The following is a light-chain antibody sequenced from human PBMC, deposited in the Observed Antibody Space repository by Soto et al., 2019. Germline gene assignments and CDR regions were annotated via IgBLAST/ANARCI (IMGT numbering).Light chain of an antibody. CDR2: GAS. Sequence: EVVLTQYTGTLSLSPGERATLSCRASQSVSSSYLAWYQQKPGQAPRLLIYGASSRATGIPDRFSGSGSGTDFTLTISRLEPEDFAGYYCQQYGSSPLTFGGGTNVDIK. J-gene: IGKJ4*01. V-gene: IGKV3-20*01. CDR3: QQYGSSPLT. CDR1: QSVSSSY.